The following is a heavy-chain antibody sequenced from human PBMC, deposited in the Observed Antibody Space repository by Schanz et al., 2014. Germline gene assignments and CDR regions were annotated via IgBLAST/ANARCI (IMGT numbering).Heavy chain of an antibody. Sequence: EVQLAESGGGLVQPGGSLRLSCAASTFTFSSDWMSWVRQAPGKGLEWVAYISSSSSTIHYADSVKGRFTISRDNSKNTLYLQMNSLRAEDTAVYYCARIGGSVFDYWAQGTLVTVSS. CDR2: ISSSSSTI. D-gene: IGHD3-10*01. CDR1: TFTFSSDW. J-gene: IGHJ4*02. CDR3: ARIGGSVFDY. V-gene: IGHV3-48*01.